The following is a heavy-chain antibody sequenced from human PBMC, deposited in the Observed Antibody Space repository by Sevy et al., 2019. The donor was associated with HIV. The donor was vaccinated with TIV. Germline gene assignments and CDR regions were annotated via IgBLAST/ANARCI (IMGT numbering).Heavy chain of an antibody. D-gene: IGHD2-15*01. V-gene: IGHV3-64D*06. J-gene: IGHJ5*02. CDR1: GFSFGNYA. Sequence: GGSLRLSCSASGFSFGNYAMHWVRQAPGKGLEYVSSISDNGGSTYYTDSVKGRFTISRDNSKNTLYLQMTILRADDTAVYDCVKARGGTNYNWFDPWGQGPLVTVSS. CDR2: ISDNGGST. CDR3: VKARGGTNYNWFDP.